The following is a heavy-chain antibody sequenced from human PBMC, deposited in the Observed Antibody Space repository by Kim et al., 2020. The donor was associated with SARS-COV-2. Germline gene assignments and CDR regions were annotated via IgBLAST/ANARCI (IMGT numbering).Heavy chain of an antibody. J-gene: IGHJ4*02. CDR2: IKSDGSSS. CDR1: GFTFSSYW. CDR3: ASGTDNSGSGNWR. Sequence: GGSRRLSCAASGFTFSSYWMHWVRQAPGKGLVWVSRIKSDGSSSTYADSVKGRFTMSRDNAKNTLYLQMNSLRADDTAVYFCASGTDNSGSGNWRWGQGTLVTVSS. D-gene: IGHD3-10*01. V-gene: IGHV3-74*03.